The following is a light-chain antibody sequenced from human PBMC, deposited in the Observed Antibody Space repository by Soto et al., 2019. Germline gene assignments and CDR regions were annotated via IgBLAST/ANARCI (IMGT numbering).Light chain of an antibody. Sequence: DIQMTQSPSTLSASVGDRVAITCRASQSINSWLAWYQQKPGKAPKLLIYKASSLESGVPSRFSGSGSGTEFTLTIRSLQPDDFATYYCQQYSTYWTFGQGTKVEI. CDR2: KAS. V-gene: IGKV1-5*03. J-gene: IGKJ1*01. CDR1: QSINSW. CDR3: QQYSTYWT.